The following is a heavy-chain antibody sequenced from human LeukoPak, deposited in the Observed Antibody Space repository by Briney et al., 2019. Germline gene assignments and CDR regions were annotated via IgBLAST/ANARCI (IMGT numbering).Heavy chain of an antibody. D-gene: IGHD2-15*01. Sequence: PGGSLRPSCAASGFTFSNFRMHWVRQAPGKGLVWVSRINTDEISTSYADSVKGRFTISRDNAKNTLYLQMNSLRAEDTAVYYCARGHYCSGGSCYYHYFDNWGQGTLVTVSS. V-gene: IGHV3-74*01. CDR3: ARGHYCSGGSCYYHYFDN. CDR2: INTDEIST. J-gene: IGHJ4*02. CDR1: GFTFSNFR.